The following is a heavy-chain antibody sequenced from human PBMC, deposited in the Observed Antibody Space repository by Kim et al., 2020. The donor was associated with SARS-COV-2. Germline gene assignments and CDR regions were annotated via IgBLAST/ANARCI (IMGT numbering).Heavy chain of an antibody. D-gene: IGHD3-10*01. J-gene: IGHJ6*02. CDR2: IGQDGSER. V-gene: IGHV3-7*01. CDR1: GFTFESYW. CDR3: VLSMVRGAINFYFHGMDV. Sequence: GGSLRLSCAASGFTFESYWMGWVRQAPEKGLEWVANIGQDGSERYYMDSVKGRFTISRDNAKNSLDLQMNSLRAEDTALYYCVLSMVRGAINFYFHGMDVWGRGTTVTVSS.